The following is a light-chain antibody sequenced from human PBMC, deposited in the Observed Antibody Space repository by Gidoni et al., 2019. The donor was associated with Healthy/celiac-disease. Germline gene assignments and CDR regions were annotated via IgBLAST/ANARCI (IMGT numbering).Light chain of an antibody. V-gene: IGLV2-14*03. CDR2: DVS. CDR1: SRDVGGYNY. J-gene: IGLJ2*01. CDR3: SSYTSSSPV. Sequence: QSALPQPPSVSGSPGQSITISCTGTSRDVGGYNYVSWSQHHPGKAPKLMIYDVSNRPSGVSNRFSGSKSGNTASLTISGLQAEDEADYYCSSYTSSSPVFGGGTKLTVL.